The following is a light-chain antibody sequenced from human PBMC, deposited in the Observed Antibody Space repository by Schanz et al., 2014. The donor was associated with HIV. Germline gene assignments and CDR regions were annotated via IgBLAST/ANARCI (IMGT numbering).Light chain of an antibody. CDR2: DVS. CDR3: SSYTPTHPHV. CDR1: SSNVGGYDY. Sequence: QSVLTQPASVSGSPGQSITISCTGTSSNVGGYDYVAGYQQHPGKAPKLIIYDVSNRPSGISYRFSGSKSGNTASLTISGLQAEDEADYYCSSYTPTHPHVFGTGTKLTVL. J-gene: IGLJ1*01. V-gene: IGLV2-14*03.